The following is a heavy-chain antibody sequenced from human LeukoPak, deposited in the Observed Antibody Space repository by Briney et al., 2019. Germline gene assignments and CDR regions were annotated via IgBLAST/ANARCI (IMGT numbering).Heavy chain of an antibody. CDR3: ARGRYYSDTSGYHYGGGLDY. CDR2: IYYSGST. J-gene: IGHJ4*02. D-gene: IGHD3-22*01. V-gene: IGHV4-59*01. Sequence: SETLSLTCTVSGGSISRYYWSWIRQPPGKGLEWIGYIYYSGSTNYNPSLKSRLIISVDTSTNQFSLKLNSVTAADTAVYYCARGRYYSDTSGYHYGGGLDYWGQGTLVTVSS. CDR1: GGSISRYY.